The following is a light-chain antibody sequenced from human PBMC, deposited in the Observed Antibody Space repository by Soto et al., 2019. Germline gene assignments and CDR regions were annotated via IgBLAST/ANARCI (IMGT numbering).Light chain of an antibody. CDR3: QSYDSSLSGWV. Sequence: QSALTQPPSVSRPPGQRVTISCTGSSSNIGAGYVVHWYQQLPGTAPKLLIYGNSNRPSGVPDRFSGSKSGTSASLAITGLQAEDEADYYCQSYDSSLSGWVFGGGTKLTVL. V-gene: IGLV1-40*01. CDR2: GNS. J-gene: IGLJ3*02. CDR1: SSNIGAGYV.